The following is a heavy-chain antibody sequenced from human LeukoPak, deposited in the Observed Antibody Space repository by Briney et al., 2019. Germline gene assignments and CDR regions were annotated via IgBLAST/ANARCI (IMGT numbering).Heavy chain of an antibody. V-gene: IGHV4-61*02. D-gene: IGHD1-1*01. J-gene: IGHJ4*02. CDR2: IYTSGTT. CDR1: GGSISSSTYY. Sequence: SETLSLTCTVSGGSISSSTYYWGWIRQPAGKGLEWIGRIYTSGTTNYNPSLKSRVTMSVDTSKNQFSLRVSSVTAADTAVYYCARNVAGSFDYWGQGTLVTVSS. CDR3: ARNVAGSFDY.